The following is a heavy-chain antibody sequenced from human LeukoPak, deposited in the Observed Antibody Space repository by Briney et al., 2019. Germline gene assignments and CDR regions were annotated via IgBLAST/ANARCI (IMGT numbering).Heavy chain of an antibody. CDR3: AQGSGWQGPIDY. J-gene: IGHJ4*02. Sequence: ASVKVSCKASGGTFSSTTINWVRQAPGQGLEWMGGITPIFRTPNYAQKFQGRVTITAVESTSTAYMELSSLRSEDTAVYYCAQGSGWQGPIDYWGQGTLVTVSS. V-gene: IGHV1-69*13. CDR1: GGTFSSTT. CDR2: ITPIFRTP. D-gene: IGHD6-19*01.